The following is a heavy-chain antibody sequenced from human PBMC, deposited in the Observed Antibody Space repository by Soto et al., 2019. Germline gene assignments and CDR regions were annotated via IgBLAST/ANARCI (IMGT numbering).Heavy chain of an antibody. J-gene: IGHJ6*02. D-gene: IGHD3-10*01. CDR3: ARGGNYYGLRV. Sequence: QVQLQESGPGLVKPSQTLSLTCTVSGGSISSGDYYWSWIRQPPGKGLEWIGYIYDSGSTYYNASLKSRVTISLDTSKNQFALKLTSVSAADTAVYYCARGGNYYGLRVWGQGTTVTVS. CDR2: IYDSGST. CDR1: GGSISSGDYY. V-gene: IGHV4-30-4*01.